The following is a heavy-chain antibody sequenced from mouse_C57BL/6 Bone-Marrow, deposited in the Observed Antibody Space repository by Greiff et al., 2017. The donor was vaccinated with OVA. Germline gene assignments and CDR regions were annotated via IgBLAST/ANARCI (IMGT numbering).Heavy chain of an antibody. CDR3: ARWLLGFDY. J-gene: IGHJ2*01. D-gene: IGHD2-3*01. Sequence: DVKLVESGGGLVKPGGSLKLSCAASGFTFSSYAMSWVRQTPEKRLEWVATINDGGSYTYYPDNVKGRFTISRDNAKNNLYLQMSHLKSEDTAMYYCARWLLGFDYWGQGTTLTVSS. V-gene: IGHV5-4*03. CDR1: GFTFSSYA. CDR2: INDGGSYT.